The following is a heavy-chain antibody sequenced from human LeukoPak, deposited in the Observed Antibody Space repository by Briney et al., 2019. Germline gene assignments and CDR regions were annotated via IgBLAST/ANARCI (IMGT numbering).Heavy chain of an antibody. CDR3: ARGGTIFGVVTPNDY. J-gene: IGHJ4*02. Sequence: SVKVSCKASGYTFTSYAISWVRQAPGQGLEWMGGIIPIFGTANYAQKFQGRVTITTDESTSTAYMELSSLRSEDTAVYYCARGGTIFGVVTPNDYWGQGTLVTVSS. CDR1: GYTFTSYA. CDR2: IIPIFGTA. V-gene: IGHV1-69*05. D-gene: IGHD3-3*01.